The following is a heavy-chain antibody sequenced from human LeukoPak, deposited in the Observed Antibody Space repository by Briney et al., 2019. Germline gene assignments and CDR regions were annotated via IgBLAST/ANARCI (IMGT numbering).Heavy chain of an antibody. D-gene: IGHD2-2*01. V-gene: IGHV3-11*01. CDR3: ARGGPDCTSTTCYPFHY. CDR1: GFTFTDYY. Sequence: GGSLRLSCAASGFTFTDYYMSWIRQAPGKGLEWVSYITNSGTTIYYADSVKGRFTISRDNAKNSLYLQMNSLRGEDTAVYYCARGGPDCTSTTCYPFHYWGQGTLVTVSS. J-gene: IGHJ4*02. CDR2: ITNSGTTI.